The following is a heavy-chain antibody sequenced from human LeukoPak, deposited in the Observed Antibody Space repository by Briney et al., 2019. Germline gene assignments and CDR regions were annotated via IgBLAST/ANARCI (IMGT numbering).Heavy chain of an antibody. CDR1: GFTFSSNA. V-gene: IGHV3-23*01. J-gene: IGHJ4*02. CDR2: ISGSDART. Sequence: GGSLRLSCAASGFTFSSNAMSWVRQAPGKGLEWVSAISGSDARTYYADSVKGRFTISRDNSKNTLYLQMNNLRAEDTAVYYCASRTGVYWGQGTLVSVSS. CDR3: ASRTGVY. D-gene: IGHD1-14*01.